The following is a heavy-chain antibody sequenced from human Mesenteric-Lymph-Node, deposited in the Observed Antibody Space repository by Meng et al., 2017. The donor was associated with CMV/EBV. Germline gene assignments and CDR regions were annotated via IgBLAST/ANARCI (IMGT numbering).Heavy chain of an antibody. CDR1: GFTFAAYG. V-gene: IGHV3-20*04. D-gene: IGHD2-8*01. J-gene: IGHJ4*02. CDR2: INWNGGST. Sequence: GGSLRLSSAASGFTFAAYGMSWVRQAPGKGLEWVSGINWNGGSTGYADSVKGRFTISRDNAKSSLYLQMNSLRAEDTALYYCARGYCTNGVCSHFDYWGQGTLVTVSS. CDR3: ARGYCTNGVCSHFDY.